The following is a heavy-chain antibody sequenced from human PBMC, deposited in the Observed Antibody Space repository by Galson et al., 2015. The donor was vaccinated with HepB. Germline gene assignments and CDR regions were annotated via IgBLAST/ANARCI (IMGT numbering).Heavy chain of an antibody. V-gene: IGHV3-23*01. CDR2: MSANGRDT. D-gene: IGHD6-19*01. CDR1: GFTFSIYA. Sequence: SLRLSCAASGFTFSIYAMSWDRQAPGKGLEWVSAMSANGRDTYHADSVKGRFTISRDNSKNTLYLQMNSLRAEDTALYYCAKDGSSAWPYQYYYMDVWGRGTTVTVSS. J-gene: IGHJ6*03. CDR3: AKDGSSAWPYQYYYMDV.